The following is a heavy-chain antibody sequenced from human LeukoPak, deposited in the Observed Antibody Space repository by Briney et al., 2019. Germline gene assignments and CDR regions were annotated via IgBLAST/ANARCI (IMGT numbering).Heavy chain of an antibody. CDR2: INPNSGGT. V-gene: IGHV1-2*02. J-gene: IGHJ6*03. D-gene: IGHD3-22*01. CDR1: GHTFTRYA. CDR3: ARDDSSGYYGVASYYYMDV. Sequence: ASVKVSCKASGHTFTRYAMNWVRQAPGQGLEWMGWINPNSGGTNYAQKFQGRVTMTRDTSISTAYMELSRLRSDDTAVYYCARDDSSGYYGVASYYYMDVWGKGTTVTVSS.